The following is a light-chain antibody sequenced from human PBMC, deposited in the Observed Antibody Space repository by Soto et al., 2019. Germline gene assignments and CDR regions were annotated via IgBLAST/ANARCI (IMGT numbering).Light chain of an antibody. Sequence: SVLTQPPSVSGAPGQRVDISCTGSSSNIGAGYDVHWYQQLPGRAPKLLIYDDTHRPSGVPDRFSGSKSGTSASLAITGLQAEDEAHYYCQSYDSGLSGKVFGGGTKLTVL. J-gene: IGLJ2*01. CDR1: SSNIGAGYD. CDR2: DDT. V-gene: IGLV1-40*01. CDR3: QSYDSGLSGKV.